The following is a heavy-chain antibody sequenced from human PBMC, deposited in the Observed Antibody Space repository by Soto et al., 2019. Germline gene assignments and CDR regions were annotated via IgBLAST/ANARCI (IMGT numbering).Heavy chain of an antibody. CDR3: ARYGYDILTGSYYFDY. J-gene: IGHJ4*02. CDR2: INSDGSST. Sequence: PGGSLRLSCAASGFTFSSYWMHWVRQAPGKGLVWVSRINSDGSSTSYADSMKGRFTISRDNAKNTLYLQMNSLRAEDTAVYYCARYGYDILTGSYYFDYWGQGTLVTVSS. V-gene: IGHV3-74*01. CDR1: GFTFSSYW. D-gene: IGHD3-9*01.